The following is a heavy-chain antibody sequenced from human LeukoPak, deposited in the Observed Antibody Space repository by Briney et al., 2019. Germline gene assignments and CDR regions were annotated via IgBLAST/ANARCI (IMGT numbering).Heavy chain of an antibody. D-gene: IGHD3-3*01. CDR3: ARGGDYDFWSGYYSRFDY. V-gene: IGHV4-59*06. Sequence: SETLSLTCTVSGGSISSYYWSWIRQHPGKGLEWIGYIYYSGSTYYNPSLKSRVTISVDTSKNQFSLKLSSVTAADTAVYYCARGGDYDFWSGYYSRFDYWGQGTLVTVSS. CDR1: GGSISSYY. CDR2: IYYSGST. J-gene: IGHJ4*02.